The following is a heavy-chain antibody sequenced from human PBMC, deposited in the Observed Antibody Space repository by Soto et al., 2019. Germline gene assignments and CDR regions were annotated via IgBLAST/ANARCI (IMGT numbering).Heavy chain of an antibody. D-gene: IGHD3-10*01. Sequence: GGSLRLSCAASRFTFRNYGMSWVRQGPGKGLEWVSGISPTGEQRFYVDSVKGRFFISRDNSQDTLSLEMSNLRADDTAVYYCAKRYGSGSYRDFNSYYGMDIWGQGTSVTVS. V-gene: IGHV3-23*01. CDR1: RFTFRNYG. J-gene: IGHJ6*02. CDR2: ISPTGEQR. CDR3: AKRYGSGSYRDFNSYYGMDI.